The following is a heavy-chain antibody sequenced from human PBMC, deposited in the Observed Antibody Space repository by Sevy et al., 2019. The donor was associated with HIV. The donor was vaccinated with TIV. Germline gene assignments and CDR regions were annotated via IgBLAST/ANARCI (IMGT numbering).Heavy chain of an antibody. J-gene: IGHJ4*02. Sequence: ALRLSCTASGFSFSNYAMYWVRQAPGEGLEWVAVISTDGNIKDYADSVKGRFTISRDNFKNTLYLQMNSLRAEDSAVYYCASHYYDSTGYYYPLDYWGLGTLVTVSS. V-gene: IGHV3-30*04. CDR1: GFSFSNYA. CDR2: ISTDGNIK. CDR3: ASHYYDSTGYYYPLDY. D-gene: IGHD3-22*01.